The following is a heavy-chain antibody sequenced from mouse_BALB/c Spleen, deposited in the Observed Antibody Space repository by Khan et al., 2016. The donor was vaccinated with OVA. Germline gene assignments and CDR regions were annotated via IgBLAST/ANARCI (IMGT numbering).Heavy chain of an antibody. Sequence: EVQLQESGPGLVKPSQSLSLTCSVTGYSITSGYCWNWIRQFPGNKLEWMGYISYDGSNNYNPSLKNRISITRDTSKNQFFLKLNSVTTEDTATYYCARGGVVDPYWYFDVWGAGTTVTVSS. J-gene: IGHJ1*01. CDR1: GYSITSGYC. CDR3: ARGGVVDPYWYFDV. V-gene: IGHV3-6*02. D-gene: IGHD1-1*01. CDR2: ISYDGSN.